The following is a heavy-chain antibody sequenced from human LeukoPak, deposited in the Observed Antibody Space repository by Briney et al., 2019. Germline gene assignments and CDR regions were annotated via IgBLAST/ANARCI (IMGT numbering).Heavy chain of an antibody. CDR1: GYTFTSYG. Sequence: ASVKVSCKASGYTFTSYGISWVRQAPGQGLEWMGWISAYNGNTNYAQKLQGRVTMTTDTSTSAAYMELRSLRSDDTAVYYCASLGLGQRSFDYWGQGTLVTVSS. V-gene: IGHV1-18*01. J-gene: IGHJ4*02. CDR3: ASLGLGQRSFDY. D-gene: IGHD1/OR15-1a*01. CDR2: ISAYNGNT.